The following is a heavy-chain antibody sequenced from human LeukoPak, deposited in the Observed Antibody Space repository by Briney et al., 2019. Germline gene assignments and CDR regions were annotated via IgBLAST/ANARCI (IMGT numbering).Heavy chain of an antibody. CDR3: ARDRGYCSSTSCYPGGWFDP. D-gene: IGHD2-2*01. J-gene: IGHJ5*02. CDR1: GGSISSYY. Sequence: SETLSLTCTVSGGSISSYYWSWIRQPPGKGLEWIGYIYYSGSTNYNPSLKSRVTMSVDTSKNQFSLKLSSVTAADTAVYYCARDRGYCSSTSCYPGGWFDPWGQGTLVTVSS. V-gene: IGHV4-59*01. CDR2: IYYSGST.